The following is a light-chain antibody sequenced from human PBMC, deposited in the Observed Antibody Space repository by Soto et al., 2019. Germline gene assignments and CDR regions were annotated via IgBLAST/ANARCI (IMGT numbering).Light chain of an antibody. Sequence: EIVLTQSPGTLSLSPVEVATLSCRASQSVSSSYLAWYQQKPGQAPRLLIYGASSRATGIPDRFSGSGSGTDFTLTISRLEPEDFAVYYCQQYGSSPRTFGQGTTVDIK. CDR1: QSVSSSY. CDR2: GAS. J-gene: IGKJ1*01. CDR3: QQYGSSPRT. V-gene: IGKV3-20*01.